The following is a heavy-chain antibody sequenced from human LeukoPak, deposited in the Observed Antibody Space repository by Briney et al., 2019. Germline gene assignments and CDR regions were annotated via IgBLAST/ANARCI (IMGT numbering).Heavy chain of an antibody. CDR2: VYDSWNN. CDR3: ASYFVGNGGRGY. V-gene: IGHV4-30-4*01. D-gene: IGHD3-10*02. CDR1: GDSINSGNSH. Sequence: SETLSLTCTVSGDSINSGNSHWTWIRQPPGKGLEWLGSVYDSWNNYYNPSLESRITMSVDTSKDQYSLELSSVIAADTAVYYCASYFVGNGGRGYWGQGALVTVSS. J-gene: IGHJ4*02.